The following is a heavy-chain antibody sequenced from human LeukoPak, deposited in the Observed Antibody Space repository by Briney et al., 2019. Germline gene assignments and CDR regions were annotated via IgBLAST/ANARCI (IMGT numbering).Heavy chain of an antibody. D-gene: IGHD6-25*01. CDR3: ARERRRDLDY. J-gene: IGHJ4*02. Sequence: PSETLSLTCAVYGGSFSGYYWSWIRQPPGKGLEWIGEINHSGSTNYNPSLKSRVTISVDTSKNQFSLKLSSVTAADTAVYYCARERRRDLDYWGQGTLVTVSS. CDR2: INHSGST. V-gene: IGHV4-34*01. CDR1: GGSFSGYY.